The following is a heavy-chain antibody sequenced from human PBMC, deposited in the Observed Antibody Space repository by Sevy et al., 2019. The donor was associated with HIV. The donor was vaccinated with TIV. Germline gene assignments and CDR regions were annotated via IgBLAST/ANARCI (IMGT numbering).Heavy chain of an antibody. J-gene: IGHJ4*02. CDR2: IYNNIGST. CDR3: ARGAVVIGTAVTPVLYF. CDR1: DDSINSYY. D-gene: IGHD2-2*01. Sequence: SETLSLTCSVSDDSINSYYWSWIRQPPGKGLEWIGYIYNNIGSTSYNPSLTSRVTISVDTSKNQFSLKLTSVTAADTAVYYCARGAVVIGTAVTPVLYFWGQGSLVTVSS. V-gene: IGHV4-4*09.